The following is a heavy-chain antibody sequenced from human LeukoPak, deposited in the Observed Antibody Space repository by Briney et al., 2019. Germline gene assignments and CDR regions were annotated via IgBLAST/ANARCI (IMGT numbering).Heavy chain of an antibody. CDR1: GFTFSNYG. J-gene: IGHJ4*02. CDR3: ARDPCTNGVCYFDH. Sequence: GGSLRLSRAASGFTFSNYGVHWVRQAPGKGLEWVANIWYDGSKKYYADSVKGCFTISRDNSKNTLYLQMNSLRAEDTALYFCARDPCTNGVCYFDHWGQGTLVTVSS. D-gene: IGHD2-8*01. CDR2: IWYDGSKK. V-gene: IGHV3-33*01.